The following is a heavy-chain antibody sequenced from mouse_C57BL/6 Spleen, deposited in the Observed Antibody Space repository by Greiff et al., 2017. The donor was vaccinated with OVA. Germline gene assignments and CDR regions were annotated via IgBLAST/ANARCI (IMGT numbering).Heavy chain of an antibody. CDR1: GFTFTDYY. CDR2: IRNKANGYTT. Sequence: EVKLMESGGGLVQPGGSLSLSCAASGFTFTDYYMSWVRQPPGKALEWLGFIRNKANGYTTEYSASVKGRFTISRDNSQSILYLQMNALRAEYSATYYCARYDGYYPWFAYWGQGTLVTVSA. J-gene: IGHJ3*01. CDR3: ARYDGYYPWFAY. D-gene: IGHD2-3*01. V-gene: IGHV7-3*01.